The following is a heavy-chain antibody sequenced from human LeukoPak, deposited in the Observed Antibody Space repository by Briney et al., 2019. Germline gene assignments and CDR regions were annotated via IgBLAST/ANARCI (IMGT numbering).Heavy chain of an antibody. CDR1: GFTFSSYE. Sequence: GGSLRLSCAASGFTFSSYEMNWVRQAPGKGLEWVSYISSSGSTIYYADSVKGRFTISRDNPKNTLYLQMNSLRAEDTAVYYCARERPNSYDSSGYTYYYYYMDVWGKGTTVTISS. CDR3: ARERPNSYDSSGYTYYYYYMDV. J-gene: IGHJ6*03. D-gene: IGHD3-22*01. V-gene: IGHV3-48*03. CDR2: ISSSGSTI.